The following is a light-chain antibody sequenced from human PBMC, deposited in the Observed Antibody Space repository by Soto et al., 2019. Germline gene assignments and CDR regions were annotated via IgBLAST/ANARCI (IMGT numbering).Light chain of an antibody. CDR1: QSVSSSY. J-gene: IGKJ4*01. CDR3: QQEGSSPLT. V-gene: IGKV3-20*01. Sequence: EIVLTQSPGTLSLSPGERATLSCRASQSVSSSYLAWYQQKPGQAPRRLIYGASTRATGIPDRFSGRGSGKDFAFNISRLESEEFAEYFCQQEGSSPLTFDGGTKVEIK. CDR2: GAS.